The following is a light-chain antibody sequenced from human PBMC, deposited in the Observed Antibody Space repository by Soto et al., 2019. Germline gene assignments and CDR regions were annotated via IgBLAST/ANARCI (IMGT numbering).Light chain of an antibody. CDR3: QQYNSYSGLT. Sequence: DIQMTQSPSTLSASVGDRVTITCLASQSISSWLAWYQQKPGKAPKLLIYDASSLESGVPSRFSGSGSWTEFTLTIISLQPDDFATYYCQQYNSYSGLTFGGGTKVEIK. CDR2: DAS. CDR1: QSISSW. J-gene: IGKJ4*01. V-gene: IGKV1-5*01.